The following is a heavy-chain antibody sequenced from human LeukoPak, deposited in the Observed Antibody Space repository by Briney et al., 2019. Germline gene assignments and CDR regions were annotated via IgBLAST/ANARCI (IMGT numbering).Heavy chain of an antibody. J-gene: IGHJ4*02. CDR2: IYYTGST. D-gene: IGHD6-6*01. CDR3: ARHRAYSSSSPFDY. Sequence: PSETLSLTCSVSGTSISSLYWSWIRQPRGKGLEWIRYIYYTGSTNYNPSLKSPVTIFVDTSKNQFSLRLSSVTAADTAVYYCARHRAYSSSSPFDYWGQGTLVTVSS. CDR1: GTSISSLY. V-gene: IGHV4-59*08.